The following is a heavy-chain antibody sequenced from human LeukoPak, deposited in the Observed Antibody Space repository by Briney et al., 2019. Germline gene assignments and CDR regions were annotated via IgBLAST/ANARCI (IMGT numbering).Heavy chain of an antibody. J-gene: IGHJ4*02. V-gene: IGHV4-28*05. CDR1: GYSVSSSEW. Sequence: SDTLSLTCAVSGYSVSSSEWWGWIRQPPGKGLEWIGYIYYSGSFYSNPSLKSRVTMSVDTSKNLFSLNLRSVTALDTAMYFCARYNRGPDYFDYWGQGTLVSVSS. CDR2: IYYSGSF. D-gene: IGHD5-24*01. CDR3: ARYNRGPDYFDY.